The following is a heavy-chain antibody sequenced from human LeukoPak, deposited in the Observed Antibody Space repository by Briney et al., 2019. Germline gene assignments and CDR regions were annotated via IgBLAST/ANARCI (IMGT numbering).Heavy chain of an antibody. CDR2: ISSSGSTI. CDR1: GFTFSSYE. J-gene: IGHJ4*02. V-gene: IGHV3-48*03. CDR3: AKAQAHYYDSSGLQE. D-gene: IGHD3-22*01. Sequence: PGGSLRLSCAASGFTFSSYEMNWVRQAPGKGLEWVSYISSSGSTIYYADSVKGRFTISRDNAKNSLYLQMNSLRAEDTALYYCAKAQAHYYDSSGLQEWGQGTLVTVSS.